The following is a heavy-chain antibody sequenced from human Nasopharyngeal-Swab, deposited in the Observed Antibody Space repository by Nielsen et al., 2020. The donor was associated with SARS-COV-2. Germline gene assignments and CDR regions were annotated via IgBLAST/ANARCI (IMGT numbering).Heavy chain of an antibody. Sequence: GESLKISCTASGFTFGDYAMSWVRQAPGKGLEWVGFIRSKAYGGTTEYAASVKGRFTISRDDSKSIAYLQMNSLKTEDTAVYYCAKEESDSSGYYYWGQGTLVTVSS. J-gene: IGHJ4*02. D-gene: IGHD3-22*01. V-gene: IGHV3-49*04. CDR1: GFTFGDYA. CDR2: IRSKAYGGTT. CDR3: AKEESDSSGYYY.